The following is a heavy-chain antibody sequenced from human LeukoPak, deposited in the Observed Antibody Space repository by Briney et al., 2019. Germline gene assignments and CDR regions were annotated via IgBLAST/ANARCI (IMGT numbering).Heavy chain of an antibody. CDR3: ARDRVTNPIDY. V-gene: IGHV3-48*01. CDR2: IRSSSSTI. Sequence: PGGSLRLSCAASGFTFSSYEMNWVRQAPGKGLEWVSYIRSSSSTIYYADSVKGRFTISRDNAKNSLYLQMNSLRAEDTAVYYCARDRVTNPIDYWGQGTLVTVSS. J-gene: IGHJ4*02. CDR1: GFTFSSYE. D-gene: IGHD3-3*01.